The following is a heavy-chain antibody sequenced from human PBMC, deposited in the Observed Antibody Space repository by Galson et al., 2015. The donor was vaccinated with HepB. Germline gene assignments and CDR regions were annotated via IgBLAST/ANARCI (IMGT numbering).Heavy chain of an antibody. J-gene: IGHJ4*02. D-gene: IGHD1-1*01. Sequence: SLRLSCAASGFTVSSNYMSWVRPAPGKGLEWVSIIYSGGSTYYADSVRGRFTISRDNSKNTLYLQMNSLKTEDTAVYYCTTFFTGTDYWGQGTLVTVSS. V-gene: IGHV3-53*01. CDR1: GFTVSSNY. CDR3: TTFFTGTDY. CDR2: IYSGGST.